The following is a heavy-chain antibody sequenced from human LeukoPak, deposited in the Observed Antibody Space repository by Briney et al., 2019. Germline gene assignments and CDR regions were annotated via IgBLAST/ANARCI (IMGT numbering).Heavy chain of an antibody. CDR3: ARLGSYFDY. CDR1: GGSINSYY. V-gene: IGHV4-59*08. Sequence: SETLSLTCTVSGGSINSYYWSWIRQPPGKGLEWIGYIYYSGSVNYNPSLKSRVTISVDTSKNQFSLKLSSVTAADTAVYYCARLGSYFDYWGQGILVTVSS. CDR2: IYYSGSV. J-gene: IGHJ4*02.